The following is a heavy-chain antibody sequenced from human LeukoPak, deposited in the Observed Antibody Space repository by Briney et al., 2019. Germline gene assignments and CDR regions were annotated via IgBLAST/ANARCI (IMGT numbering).Heavy chain of an antibody. CDR3: ARGGGLLSSNWFDP. J-gene: IGHJ5*02. CDR1: GGTFGSYA. Sequence: SVKVSCKASGGTFGSYAISWVRQAPGQGLEWMGRIIPILGIANYAQKFQGRVTITADKSTSTAYMELSSLRSEDTAVYYCARGGGLLSSNWFDPWGQGTLVTVSS. CDR2: IIPILGIA. V-gene: IGHV1-69*04. D-gene: IGHD2/OR15-2a*01.